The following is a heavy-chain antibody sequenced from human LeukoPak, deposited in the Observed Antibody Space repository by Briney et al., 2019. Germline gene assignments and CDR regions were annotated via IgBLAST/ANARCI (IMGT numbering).Heavy chain of an antibody. D-gene: IGHD5-18*01. CDR2: MNPNSGNT. J-gene: IGHJ4*02. CDR3: ARELRTAPNTLDY. Sequence: ASVKVSCKASGYTFTSYDINWVRQATGQGLEWMGWMNPNSGNTGYAQKFQGRVTMTRNTSISTAYMELSSLRSEDTAVYYCARELRTAPNTLDYWGQGTLVTVSS. V-gene: IGHV1-8*01. CDR1: GYTFTSYD.